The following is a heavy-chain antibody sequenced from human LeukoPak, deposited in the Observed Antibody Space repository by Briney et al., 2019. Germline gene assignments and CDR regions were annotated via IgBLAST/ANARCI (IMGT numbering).Heavy chain of an antibody. V-gene: IGHV4-39*07. J-gene: IGHJ4*02. D-gene: IGHD3-3*01. Sequence: SETLSLTCTVSGGSISSSSYYWGWIRQPPGKGLEWIGSIYYSGSTYYNPSLKSRVTISVDTSKKQFSLKLSSVTAADTAVYYCARRYDFWSGYPPPLDYWGQGTLVTVSS. CDR2: IYYSGST. CDR1: GGSISSSSYY. CDR3: ARRYDFWSGYPPPLDY.